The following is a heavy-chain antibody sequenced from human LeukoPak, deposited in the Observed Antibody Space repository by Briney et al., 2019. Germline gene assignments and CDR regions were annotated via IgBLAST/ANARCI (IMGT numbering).Heavy chain of an antibody. J-gene: IGHJ5*02. CDR1: GGSFSGYY. CDR3: ARGGRQQWPRDNWFDP. D-gene: IGHD6-19*01. V-gene: IGHV4-34*01. Sequence: SETLPLTCAVYGGSFSGYYWSWIRQPPGKGLEWIGEINHSGSTNYNPSLKSRVTISVDTSKNQFSLKLSSVTAADTAVYYCARGGRQQWPRDNWFDPWGQGTLVTVSS. CDR2: INHSGST.